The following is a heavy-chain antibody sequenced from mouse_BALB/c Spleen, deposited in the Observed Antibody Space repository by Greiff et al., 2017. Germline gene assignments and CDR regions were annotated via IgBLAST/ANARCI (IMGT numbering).Heavy chain of an antibody. V-gene: IGHV3-8*02. Sequence: EVKLMESGPSLVKPSQTLSLTCSVTGDSITSGYWNWIRKFPGNKLEYMGYISYSGSTYYNPSLKSRISITRDTSKNQYYLQLNSVTTEDTATYYCARYKGYDGYYRFAYWGQGTLVTVSA. CDR1: GDSITSGY. J-gene: IGHJ3*01. D-gene: IGHD2-3*01. CDR2: ISYSGST. CDR3: ARYKGYDGYYRFAY.